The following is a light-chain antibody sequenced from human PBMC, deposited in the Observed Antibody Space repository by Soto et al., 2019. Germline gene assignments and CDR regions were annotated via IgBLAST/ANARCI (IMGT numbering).Light chain of an antibody. V-gene: IGKV3-15*01. CDR2: GAS. CDR3: HHSDRAPASHS. CDR1: QSVNSN. J-gene: IGKJ2*01. Sequence: EIVMTQSPATLSVSPGERATLSCRASQSVNSNLAWYQQKPGQPPRLLISGASTRATGIPSRFSGSGSGTGFTLTISGLDAADFALSYCHHSDRAPASHSFGHGTKREIK.